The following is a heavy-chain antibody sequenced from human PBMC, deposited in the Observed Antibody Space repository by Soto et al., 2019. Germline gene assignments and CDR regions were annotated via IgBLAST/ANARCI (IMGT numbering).Heavy chain of an antibody. J-gene: IGHJ6*02. CDR3: ASPSSLGITIFGVVPSTDYGMDV. CDR2: INPNSGGT. V-gene: IGHV1-2*02. D-gene: IGHD3-3*01. CDR1: GYTFTGYY. Sequence: ASVKVSCKASGYTFTGYYMHWVRQAPGQGLEWMGWINPNSGGTNYAQKFQGRVTMTRDTSISTAYMELSRLRSDDTAVYYCASPSSLGITIFGVVPSTDYGMDVWGQGTTVTVYS.